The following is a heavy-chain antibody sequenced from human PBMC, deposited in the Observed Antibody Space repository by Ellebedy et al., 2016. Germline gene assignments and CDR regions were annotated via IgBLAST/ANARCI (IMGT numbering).Heavy chain of an antibody. CDR2: LSGGGDTI. J-gene: IGHJ4*02. CDR1: GFTFSSSP. Sequence: GESLKISCAASGFTFSSSPMNWVRQAPGRGLEWVSYLSGGGDTIYYADSVKGRFTISRDNAKKSLYLQLNSLRDEDTAVYYCARESSITDDDRFDCWGQGTLVTVSS. CDR3: ARESSITDDDRFDC. V-gene: IGHV3-48*02. D-gene: IGHD6-13*01.